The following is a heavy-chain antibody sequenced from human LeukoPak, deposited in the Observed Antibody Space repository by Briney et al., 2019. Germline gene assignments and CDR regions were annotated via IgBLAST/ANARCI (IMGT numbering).Heavy chain of an antibody. Sequence: GESLKISCKGSGYSFTSYWIGWVRQMPGKGLDWMGVIYPGDSDTRYSPSFQGQVTISADKSISTAYLQWSSLKASDTAMYYCARRTYCSSTSCLFDYWGQGTLVTVSS. CDR2: IYPGDSDT. J-gene: IGHJ4*02. CDR1: GYSFTSYW. CDR3: ARRTYCSSTSCLFDY. V-gene: IGHV5-51*01. D-gene: IGHD2-2*01.